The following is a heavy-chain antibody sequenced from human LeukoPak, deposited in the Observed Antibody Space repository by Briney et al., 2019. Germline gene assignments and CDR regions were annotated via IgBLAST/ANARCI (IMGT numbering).Heavy chain of an antibody. CDR2: IWYDGSNK. D-gene: IGHD3-9*01. V-gene: IGHV3-33*01. J-gene: IGHJ4*02. CDR1: GFTFSSYG. CDR3: ARDLPALGYFDWFLGY. Sequence: GGSLRLSCAASGFTFSSYGMHWVRQAPGKGLEWVAVIWYDGSNKYYADSMKGRFTISGDNSKNTLYLQMNSLRAEDTAVYYCARDLPALGYFDWFLGYWGQGTLVTVSS.